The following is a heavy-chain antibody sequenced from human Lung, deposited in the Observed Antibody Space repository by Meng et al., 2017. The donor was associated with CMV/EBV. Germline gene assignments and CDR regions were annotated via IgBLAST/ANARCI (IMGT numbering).Heavy chain of an antibody. CDR3: TTGRDVGATTGP. CDR1: GFTFSNAW. CDR2: IKSKTDGGTT. V-gene: IGHV3-15*01. Sequence: GGSXRLXXAASGFTFSNAWMSWVRQAPGKGLEWIGRIKSKTDGGTTDYAAPVKGRFTISRDDSKNTLYLQMNSLKTEDTAVYYCTTGRDVGATTGPWGQGTLVTVSS. D-gene: IGHD1-26*01. J-gene: IGHJ5*02.